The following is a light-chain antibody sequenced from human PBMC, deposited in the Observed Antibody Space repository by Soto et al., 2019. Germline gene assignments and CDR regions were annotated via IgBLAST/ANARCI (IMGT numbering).Light chain of an antibody. J-gene: IGKJ4*01. CDR1: QSISSY. CDR2: AAS. Sequence: DIQITHSPSSLSASVGDRVTITCRASQSISSYLNWYQQKPGKAPKLLIYAASTLQSGVPSRFSGSGSVTDITLTISSLQPEDFATDYCQQSYSTPQLTFGGGTKVEIK. V-gene: IGKV1-39*01. CDR3: QQSYSTPQLT.